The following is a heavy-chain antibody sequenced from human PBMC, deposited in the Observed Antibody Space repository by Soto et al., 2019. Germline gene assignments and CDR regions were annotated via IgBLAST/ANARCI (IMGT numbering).Heavy chain of an antibody. V-gene: IGHV3-48*03. J-gene: IGHJ6*02. CDR3: AAGLRSGYYFHFDYDGIDV. D-gene: IGHD3-3*01. CDR1: GFTFSSYE. CDR2: ISSSGSTI. Sequence: EVQLVESGGGLVQPGGSLRLSCEASGFTFSSYEMNWVRQAPGKGLEWVSYISSSGSTIYYADSVKGRFTIARDNATHSPYQQMNSLRAEDTAVYYCAAGLRSGYYFHFDYDGIDVWGQGTTVTVSS.